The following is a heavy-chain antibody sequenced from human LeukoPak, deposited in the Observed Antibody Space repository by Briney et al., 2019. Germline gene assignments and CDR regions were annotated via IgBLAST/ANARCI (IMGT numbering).Heavy chain of an antibody. D-gene: IGHD5-24*01. CDR3: AKKDDYNLNFDL. CDR1: GFTFSSYA. J-gene: IGHJ2*01. V-gene: IGHV3-23*01. CDR2: ISGSGGST. Sequence: GGSLRLSCAASGFTFSSYAMSWVRQAPGKGLEWVSAISGSGGSTYYADPVKGRFTISRDNSKNTLYLQMNSLRAEDTAVYYCAKKDDYNLNFDLWGRGTLVTVSS.